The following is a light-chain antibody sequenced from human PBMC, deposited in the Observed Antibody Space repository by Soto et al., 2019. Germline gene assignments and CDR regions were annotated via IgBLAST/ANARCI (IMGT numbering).Light chain of an antibody. CDR3: QQYGGLPWT. V-gene: IGKV3-20*01. Sequence: EIVLTQSPGTLSLSPGERATLSCRASQSLTSSHLAWYQQKPGQAPRLLMYVASCRATGVPDRFSGSGSGTEFTITIRSIEPEDYAVYYCQQYGGLPWTFGQGTKVEIK. CDR2: VAS. CDR1: QSLTSSH. J-gene: IGKJ1*01.